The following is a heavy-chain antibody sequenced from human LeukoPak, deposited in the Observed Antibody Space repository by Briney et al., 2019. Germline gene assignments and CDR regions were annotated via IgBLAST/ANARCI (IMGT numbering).Heavy chain of an antibody. CDR1: GYTFTSYY. CDR3: ARGGSSSWYNTLKHLRRFGTHAFDI. CDR2: INPSGGST. D-gene: IGHD6-13*01. Sequence: GASVKVSCKASGYTFTSYYMHWVRQAPGQGLEWMGIINPSGGSTSYAQKFQGRVTMTRDTSTSTVYMELSSLRSEDTAVYYCARGGSSSWYNTLKHLRRFGTHAFDIWGQGTMVTVSS. V-gene: IGHV1-46*01. J-gene: IGHJ3*02.